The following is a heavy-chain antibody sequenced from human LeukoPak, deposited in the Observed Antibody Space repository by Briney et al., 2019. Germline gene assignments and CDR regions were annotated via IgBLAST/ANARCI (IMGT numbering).Heavy chain of an antibody. CDR2: INPGGDNT. J-gene: IGHJ3*02. Sequence: ASVSVSCKASGYTFTNYYIHWVRQAPGQGLEWMGLINPGGDNTNYAQNFQGRVTMTRDTSASTVYMELSSLRSEDTAIYYCARIRDGYNDAYDIWGQGTVVTVPS. CDR1: GYTFTNYY. D-gene: IGHD5-24*01. V-gene: IGHV1-46*01. CDR3: ARIRDGYNDAYDI.